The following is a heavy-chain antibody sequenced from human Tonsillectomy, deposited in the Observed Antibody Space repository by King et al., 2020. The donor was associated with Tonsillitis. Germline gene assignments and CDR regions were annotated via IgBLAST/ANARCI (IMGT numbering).Heavy chain of an antibody. CDR1: GFTFSGYS. CDR3: AREGTTVGTYDY. J-gene: IGHJ4*02. Sequence: VQLVESGGGLVKPGGSLSLSCAASGFTFSGYSMNWVRQAPGKGLEWVSANSSSSSYLYSSYSVKGRFTHSRDNAKNSLYLQMNSPSAEDTAVYYCAREGTTVGTYDYWGQGTLVTVSS. CDR2: NSSSSSYL. V-gene: IGHV3-21*01. D-gene: IGHD4-23*01.